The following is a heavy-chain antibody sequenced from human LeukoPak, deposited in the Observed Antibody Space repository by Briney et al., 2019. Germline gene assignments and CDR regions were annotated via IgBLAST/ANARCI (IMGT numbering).Heavy chain of an antibody. J-gene: IGHJ4*02. CDR3: ARSDLGTITAGSFNY. CDR1: GYTFTNYG. V-gene: IGHV1-18*01. CDR2: ISGYQGST. Sequence: GASVKVSCKASGYTFTNYGITWVRQAPGQGLEWMGWISGYQGSTKYAQNFQGRVTMTIDTSTSTAYMDSRSLRSDDTAIYFCARSDLGTITAGSFNYWGQGTLVAVSS. D-gene: IGHD5-24*01.